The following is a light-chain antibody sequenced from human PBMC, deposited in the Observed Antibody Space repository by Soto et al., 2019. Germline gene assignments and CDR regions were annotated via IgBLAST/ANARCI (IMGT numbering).Light chain of an antibody. CDR1: QSLLYSNGYNY. V-gene: IGKV2-28*01. J-gene: IGKJ4*01. Sequence: DIVMTQSPLSLPVTPGEPASISCRSSQSLLYSNGYNYLDWYVQKPGQSPQLLIYLGSSRASGVRDRYSGSGSGTDFTLKISRVEAEDVGDYYCMQALHTLLTFGGGTRVEIK. CDR2: LGS. CDR3: MQALHTLLT.